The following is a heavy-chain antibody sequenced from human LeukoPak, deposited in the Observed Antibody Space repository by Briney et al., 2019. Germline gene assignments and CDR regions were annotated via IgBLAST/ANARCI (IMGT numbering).Heavy chain of an antibody. V-gene: IGHV3-23*01. CDR3: STSRPLQSFDC. Sequence: GGSLRLSCTASGFTFSSYAMSWVRQAPGKGLEWVSLISSTGSTTYYADPVKGRFTISRDNSENTLYLQMKSLRAEDTAVYYCSTSRPLQSFDCWGQGTLVTVSS. D-gene: IGHD4-11*01. CDR1: GFTFSSYA. CDR2: ISSTGSTT. J-gene: IGHJ4*02.